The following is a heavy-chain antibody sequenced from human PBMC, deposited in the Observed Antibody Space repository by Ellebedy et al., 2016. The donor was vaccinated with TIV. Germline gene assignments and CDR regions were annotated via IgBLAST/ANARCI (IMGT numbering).Heavy chain of an antibody. J-gene: IGHJ3*02. CDR2: MNPNSGNT. CDR3: ARDVGFDAFDI. D-gene: IGHD1-26*01. V-gene: IGHV1-8*01. CDR1: GYTFTSYD. Sequence: AASVKVSCKASGYTFTSYDINWVRQATGQGLEWMGWMNPNSGNTGYAQKFQGRVTMTTDTSTSTAYMELRSLRSDDTAVYYCARDVGFDAFDIWGQGTMVTVSS.